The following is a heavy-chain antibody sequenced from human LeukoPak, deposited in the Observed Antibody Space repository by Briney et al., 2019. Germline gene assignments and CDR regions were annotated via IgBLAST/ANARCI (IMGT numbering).Heavy chain of an antibody. Sequence: GGSLRLSCADSGFTFSSYAMDWVRQAPGKGLEWVAVISYDGANKYYADSVKGRFTISRDNSKNTLYLQMNSLRAEDTAVYYCARGIQYSGSYSYYFDYWGQGTLVTVSS. V-gene: IGHV3-30*14. CDR1: GFTFSSYA. D-gene: IGHD1-26*01. CDR3: ARGIQYSGSYSYYFDY. J-gene: IGHJ4*02. CDR2: ISYDGANK.